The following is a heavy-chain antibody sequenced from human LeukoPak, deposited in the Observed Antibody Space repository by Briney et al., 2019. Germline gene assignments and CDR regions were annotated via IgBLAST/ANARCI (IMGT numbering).Heavy chain of an antibody. V-gene: IGHV1-2*02. J-gene: IGHJ5*02. D-gene: IGHD3-16*02. CDR1: GYTFIGYY. Sequence: GSLKVSCKASGYTFIGYYMHWVRQAPGQGLEWLGWINPNRGDTNYVQKFQGRVTMTRDTSLSTADMELMNLQSDDTAVYYCARDPHTGVIQLTGFDPWGQGTLVTVSS. CDR3: ARDPHTGVIQLTGFDP. CDR2: INPNRGDT.